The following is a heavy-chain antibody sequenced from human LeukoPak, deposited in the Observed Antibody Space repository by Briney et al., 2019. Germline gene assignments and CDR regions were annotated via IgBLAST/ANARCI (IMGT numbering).Heavy chain of an antibody. V-gene: IGHV3-15*01. CDR3: TTLLWFRELLPDY. Sequence: GGSLRLSCAASGFTFSNAWMSWVRQAPGKGLEWVGRIKSKTDGGTTDYAAPVKGRFTISRDDSKNTLYLQMNSLKTKDTAVYYCTTLLWFRELLPDYWGQGTLVTVSS. D-gene: IGHD3-10*01. J-gene: IGHJ4*02. CDR1: GFTFSNAW. CDR2: IKSKTDGGTT.